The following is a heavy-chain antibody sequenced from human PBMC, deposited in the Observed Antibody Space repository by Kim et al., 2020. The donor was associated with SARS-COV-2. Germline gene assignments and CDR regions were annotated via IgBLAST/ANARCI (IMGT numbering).Heavy chain of an antibody. CDR1: GFTFSSYS. Sequence: GGSLRLSCAASGFTFSSYSMNWVRQAPGKGLEWVSSISSSSSYIYYADSVKGRFTISRDNAKNSLYLQMNSLRAEDTAVYYCAREGAINWFDPWGQRTLVTVSS. J-gene: IGHJ5*02. CDR2: ISSSSSYI. V-gene: IGHV3-21*01. D-gene: IGHD2-2*02. CDR3: AREGAINWFDP.